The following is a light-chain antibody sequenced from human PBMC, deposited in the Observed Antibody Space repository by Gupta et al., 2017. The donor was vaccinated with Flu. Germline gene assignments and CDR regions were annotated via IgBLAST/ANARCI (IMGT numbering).Light chain of an antibody. Sequence: SVTPGQPASISCKSSQSLLYSDGKTYLFWYRQKPGQPPQLLIYEVSKRFYGVPDRFSGSGSGTDFTLNSSRGEAEDVGVYYGMQGIQFITFGGGTKVEIK. CDR1: QSLLYSDGKTY. CDR3: MQGIQFIT. J-gene: IGKJ4*01. V-gene: IGKV2D-29*01. CDR2: EVS.